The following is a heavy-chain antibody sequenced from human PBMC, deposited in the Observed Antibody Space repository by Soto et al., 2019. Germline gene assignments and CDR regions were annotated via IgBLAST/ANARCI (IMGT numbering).Heavy chain of an antibody. CDR3: AISGAELGYCSGGSCYAVDY. Sequence: ASVKVSCKASGYTFPSYDINWVRQATGQGLEWMGWMNPNSGNTGYAQKFQGRVTMTRNTSISTAYMELSSLRSKDTAVYYCAISGAELGYCSGGSCYAVDYWGQGTLVTVSS. D-gene: IGHD2-15*01. V-gene: IGHV1-8*01. J-gene: IGHJ4*02. CDR2: MNPNSGNT. CDR1: GYTFPSYD.